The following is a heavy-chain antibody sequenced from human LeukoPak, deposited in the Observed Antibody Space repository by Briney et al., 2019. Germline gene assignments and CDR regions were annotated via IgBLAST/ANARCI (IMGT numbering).Heavy chain of an antibody. D-gene: IGHD3-9*01. Sequence: GASVKVSCKVSGSTLSKISIGWVRQAPGKGLEWMGSFGHQDGETVQAQKFQARFNMTVDTAADTAYMEMSSLISEDTAVYYCATGAIVYDYWGQGTLVTVSS. CDR2: FGHQDGET. V-gene: IGHV1-24*01. J-gene: IGHJ4*02. CDR3: ATGAIVYDY. CDR1: GSTLSKIS.